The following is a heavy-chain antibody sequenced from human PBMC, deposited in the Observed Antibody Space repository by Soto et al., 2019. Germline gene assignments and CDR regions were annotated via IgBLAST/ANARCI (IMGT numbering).Heavy chain of an antibody. V-gene: IGHV3-48*02. Sequence: GWSLRLSCAASGFTFSSYSMNWVRQAPGKGLEWVSYISSSSSTIYYADSVKGRFTISRDSAKNSLYLQMNSLRDEDTAVYYCATVYDFWSGYSAGDYGMDVWGQGTTVTVSS. CDR1: GFTFSSYS. D-gene: IGHD3-3*01. CDR3: ATVYDFWSGYSAGDYGMDV. CDR2: ISSSSSTI. J-gene: IGHJ6*02.